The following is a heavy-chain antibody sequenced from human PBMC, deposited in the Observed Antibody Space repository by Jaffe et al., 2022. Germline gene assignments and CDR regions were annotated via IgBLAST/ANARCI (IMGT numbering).Heavy chain of an antibody. CDR2: IWRSGNT. Sequence: LQLQESGPEVVRPSETLSLTCTVSGGSVNSYSYYWGWIRQPPGKGLEWIGTIWRSGNTYYNPSLKNRLSMSVDTSKNQFSLRLDSVTAADTAVYYCARRESSWFDPWGQGLLVTVSP. J-gene: IGHJ5*02. CDR1: GGSVNSYSYY. D-gene: IGHD2-2*01. CDR3: ARRESSWFDP. V-gene: IGHV4-39*01.